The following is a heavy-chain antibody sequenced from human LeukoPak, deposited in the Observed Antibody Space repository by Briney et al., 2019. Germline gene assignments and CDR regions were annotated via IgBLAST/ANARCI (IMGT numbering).Heavy chain of an antibody. V-gene: IGHV3-23*01. CDR1: GFTFSDHA. CDR3: AKVSWLGTLPSYHFDS. Sequence: PGGSLRLSCAASGFTFSDHAMSCVRQAPGKGLEWVSAIRGTGTTTFYAASVKGRFTISRDNSKNTADLQMNGLRAEDTAVYYCAKVSWLGTLPSYHFDSWGQGTQVTVSS. CDR2: IRGTGTTT. J-gene: IGHJ4*02. D-gene: IGHD6-19*01.